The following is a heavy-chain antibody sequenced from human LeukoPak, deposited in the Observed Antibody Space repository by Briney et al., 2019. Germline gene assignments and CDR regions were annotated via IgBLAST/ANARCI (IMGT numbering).Heavy chain of an antibody. D-gene: IGHD3-22*01. J-gene: IGHJ4*02. CDR1: RFTFSSYS. CDR2: ISSSSSYI. Sequence: GGSLRLSCAASRFTFSSYSMNWVRQAPGKGLEWVSSISSSSSYIYYADSVKGRFTISRDNAKNSLYLQMNSLRAEDTAVYYCARDRGENYYDSSGYYRGDYWGQGTLVTVSS. CDR3: ARDRGENYYDSSGYYRGDY. V-gene: IGHV3-21*01.